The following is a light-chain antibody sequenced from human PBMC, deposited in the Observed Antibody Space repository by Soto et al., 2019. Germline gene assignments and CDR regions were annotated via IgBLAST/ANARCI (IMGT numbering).Light chain of an antibody. V-gene: IGKV4-1*01. CDR3: HQYYSTPPYT. Sequence: DIVMTQSPDSLAVSLGERATINCKSSQSVLYSSNNKNYLAWYQQRPGQPPKLLISWASTRESGVPDRFSGSGSGTDFTLTISSLQAEGVAVYYCHQYYSTPPYTFGQGTKLEIK. CDR1: QSVLYSSNNKNY. J-gene: IGKJ2*01. CDR2: WAS.